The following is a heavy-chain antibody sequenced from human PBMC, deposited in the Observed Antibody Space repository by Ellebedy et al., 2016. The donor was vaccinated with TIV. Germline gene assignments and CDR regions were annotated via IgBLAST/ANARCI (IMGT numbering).Heavy chain of an antibody. CDR3: ARGAMAAAGDDY. D-gene: IGHD6-13*01. J-gene: IGHJ4*02. Sequence: GESLKISCAASGFTFSSYSMHWVRQAPGKGLGWVSSISSNSNYIYYADSVRGRFTISRDNAKKSLYLQMHSLRAEDTAVYYCARGAMAAAGDDYWGQGTLVTVSS. CDR2: ISSNSNYI. CDR1: GFTFSSYS. V-gene: IGHV3-21*01.